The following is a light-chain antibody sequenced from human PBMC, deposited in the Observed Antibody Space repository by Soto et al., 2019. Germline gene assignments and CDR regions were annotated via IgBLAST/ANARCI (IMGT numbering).Light chain of an antibody. CDR1: QSVSSSH. V-gene: IGKV3D-20*02. Sequence: EIVLTQSPGTLSLSPGERATLSCRASQSVSSSHLAWYQQKPGQAPRLLIYGASSRATGIPDRFIGSGSGTDFTLTISRLEPEDFAVYYCQKRQYWPPITFGQGTRLEIK. J-gene: IGKJ5*01. CDR3: QKRQYWPPIT. CDR2: GAS.